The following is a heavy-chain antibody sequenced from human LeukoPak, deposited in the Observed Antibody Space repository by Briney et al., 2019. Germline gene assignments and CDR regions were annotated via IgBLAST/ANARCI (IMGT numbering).Heavy chain of an antibody. J-gene: IGHJ1*01. D-gene: IGHD6-19*01. CDR1: GGSFSGFY. V-gene: IGHV4-34*01. CDR2: INHSGRT. CDR3: ARGMGAWYAEYFQH. Sequence: SETLSLTCAVSGGSFSGFYWSWIRQPPGKGLEWIGEINHSGRTNYNPSLKSRVTISVDTSENQFSLKLSSVTAADTAVYYCARGMGAWYAEYFQHWGQGTLVTVSS.